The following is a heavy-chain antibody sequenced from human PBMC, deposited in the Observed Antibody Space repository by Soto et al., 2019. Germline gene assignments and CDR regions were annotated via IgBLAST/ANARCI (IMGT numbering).Heavy chain of an antibody. CDR3: AKAHSGYSGNHYDYYYYMDV. CDR1: GFTFSSYA. Sequence: GGSLRLSCAASGFTFSSYAMSWVRQAPGKGLEWVSAISGSGGSTYYADSVKGRFTISRDNSKNTLYLQMNSLRAEDTAVYYCAKAHSGYSGNHYDYYYYMDVWGKGTTVTVSS. CDR2: ISGSGGST. V-gene: IGHV3-23*01. J-gene: IGHJ6*03. D-gene: IGHD5-12*01.